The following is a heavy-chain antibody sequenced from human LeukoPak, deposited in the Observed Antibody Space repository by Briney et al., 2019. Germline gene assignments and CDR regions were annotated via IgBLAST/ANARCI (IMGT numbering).Heavy chain of an antibody. V-gene: IGHV4-34*01. Sequence: SETLSLTCAVYGVSFSGYYWNWIRQPPGKGLEWIGEINHSGSTNYIPSLKSRVTISVDTSNNQFSLKLSFVNAADTAVYYCARGSKMLGYNWFDPWGQGTLVTVSS. CDR3: ARGSKMLGYNWFDP. D-gene: IGHD1-26*01. CDR2: INHSGST. J-gene: IGHJ5*02. CDR1: GVSFSGYY.